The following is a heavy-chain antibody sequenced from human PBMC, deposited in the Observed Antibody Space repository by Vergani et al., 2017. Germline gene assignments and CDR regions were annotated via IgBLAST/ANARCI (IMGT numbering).Heavy chain of an antibody. CDR1: GFTFSSYE. CDR2: ISSSGSTI. D-gene: IGHD2-2*01. J-gene: IGHJ6*04. CDR3: ARESPEVGPADSVYDYDGMDV. V-gene: IGHV3-48*03. Sequence: EVQLVESGGGLVQPGGSLRLSCAASGFTFSSYEMNWVRQAPGKGLEWVSYISSSGSTIYYADSVKGRFTISRDNAKNSLYLQMNSLRAEDTAVYYCARESPEVGPADSVYDYDGMDVWGKGTTVTVSS.